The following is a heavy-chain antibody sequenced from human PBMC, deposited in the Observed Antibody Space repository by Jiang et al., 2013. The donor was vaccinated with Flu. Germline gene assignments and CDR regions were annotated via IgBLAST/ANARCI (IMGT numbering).Heavy chain of an antibody. J-gene: IGHJ4*02. V-gene: IGHV4-39*07. CDR3: AIYDILTGKFDY. CDR2: IYYSGST. Sequence: GLVKPSETLSLTCTVSGGSISSSSYYWGWIRQPPGKGLEWIGSIYYSGSTYYNPSLKSRVTISVDTSKNQFSLKLSSVTAADTAVYYCAIYDILTGKFDYWGQGTLVTVSS. D-gene: IGHD3-9*01. CDR1: GGSISSSSYY.